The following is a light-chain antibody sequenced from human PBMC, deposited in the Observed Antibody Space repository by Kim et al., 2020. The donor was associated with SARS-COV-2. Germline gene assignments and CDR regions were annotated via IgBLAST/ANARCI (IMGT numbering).Light chain of an antibody. CDR1: SSDVGANNY. CDR3: GSYAGTNSVL. V-gene: IGLV2-8*01. Sequence: GQSVTISCTGASSDVGANNYVSWYQQHPGKAPQLMIYEVSQRPSGVPDRFSGSKSGNTAFLTVSGLQAEDEADYHCGSYAGTNSVLFGGGTQLTVL. CDR2: EVS. J-gene: IGLJ2*01.